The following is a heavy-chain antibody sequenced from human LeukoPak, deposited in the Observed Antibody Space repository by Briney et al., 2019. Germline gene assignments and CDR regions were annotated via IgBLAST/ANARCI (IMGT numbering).Heavy chain of an antibody. Sequence: GASVKVSCKASGYIFTSYDINWVRQPTGQGLEWMGWMNPNSGNTGYAQKFQGRVTMTRNTSISTAYMELSSLRSEDTAVYYCASSKVPAATETGFYYYYGIDVWGQGTTVTVSS. CDR2: MNPNSGNT. J-gene: IGHJ6*02. V-gene: IGHV1-8*01. CDR3: ASSKVPAATETGFYYYYGIDV. CDR1: GYIFTSYD. D-gene: IGHD2-2*01.